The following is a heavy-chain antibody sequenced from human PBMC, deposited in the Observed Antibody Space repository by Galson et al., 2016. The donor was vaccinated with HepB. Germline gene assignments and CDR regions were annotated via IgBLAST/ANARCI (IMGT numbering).Heavy chain of an antibody. CDR2: INSIGYDT. CDR1: GITFSDHY. J-gene: IGHJ4*02. CDR3: ATDSMRQDY. Sequence: SLRLSCAVSGITFSDHYMTWIRQAPGKGLEWISTINSIGYDTHYADSVKGRFTISRDNAMNSLHLQMDGLSVEDTAIYYCATDSMRQDYWGQGNLVTVSS. D-gene: IGHD2/OR15-2a*01. V-gene: IGHV3-11*06.